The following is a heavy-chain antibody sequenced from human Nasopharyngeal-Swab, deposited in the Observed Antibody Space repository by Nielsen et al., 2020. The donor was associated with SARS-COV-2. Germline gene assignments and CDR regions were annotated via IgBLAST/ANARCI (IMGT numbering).Heavy chain of an antibody. J-gene: IGHJ4*02. CDR3: ARDALTGGVDY. Sequence: GESLKISCAASGFTFSSYSMNWVRQAPGKGLEWVSSISSSSYIYYADSVKGRFTISRDNAKNSLYLQMNSLRAEDTAVYYCARDALTGGVDYWGQGTLVTVSS. CDR1: GFTFSSYS. D-gene: IGHD7-27*01. V-gene: IGHV3-21*04. CDR2: ISSSSYI.